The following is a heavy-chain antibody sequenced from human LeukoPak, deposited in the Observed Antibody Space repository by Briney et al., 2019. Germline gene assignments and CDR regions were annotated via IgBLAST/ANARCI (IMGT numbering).Heavy chain of an antibody. V-gene: IGHV3-30*18. D-gene: IGHD3-10*01. CDR2: TSYDGSNQ. CDR3: AKGRSAYYYGSGGP. J-gene: IGHJ5*02. CDR1: GFLFSHSA. Sequence: PGGSLRLSCAASGFLFSHSAMHWVRQAPGKGLEWVAITSYDGSNQYYVDSVKGRFTVSRDNSKNMVYLQMNSLRPEDTAVYYCAKGRSAYYYGSGGPWGQGTLVIVSS.